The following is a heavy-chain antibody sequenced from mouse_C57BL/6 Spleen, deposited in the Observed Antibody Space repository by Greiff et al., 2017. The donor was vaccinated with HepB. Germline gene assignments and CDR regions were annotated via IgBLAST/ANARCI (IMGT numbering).Heavy chain of an antibody. Sequence: VQLQQPGAELVKPGASVKLSCKASGYTFTSYWMQWVKQRPGQGLEWIGEIDPSDSYTNYNQKFKGKATLTVDTSSSTAYMQLSSLTSEDSAVYYCARGGGSPYFDYWGQGTTLTVSS. CDR1: GYTFTSYW. CDR2: IDPSDSYT. V-gene: IGHV1-50*01. CDR3: ARGGGSPYFDY. J-gene: IGHJ2*01.